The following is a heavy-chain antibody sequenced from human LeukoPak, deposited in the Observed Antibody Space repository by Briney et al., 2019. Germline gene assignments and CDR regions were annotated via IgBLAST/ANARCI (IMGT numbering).Heavy chain of an antibody. Sequence: GGSLRLSCAASGFTFNSYAMKWVRQAPGKGLEWVSSITSSSSYIYYADSVKGRFTISRDNAKNSLYLQMDSLRVEDTAVYYCARDPYSGNYGAYYYYYMDVWGKGTTVTISS. J-gene: IGHJ6*03. V-gene: IGHV3-21*06. CDR3: ARDPYSGNYGAYYYYYMDV. CDR1: GFTFNSYA. CDR2: ITSSSSYI. D-gene: IGHD1-26*01.